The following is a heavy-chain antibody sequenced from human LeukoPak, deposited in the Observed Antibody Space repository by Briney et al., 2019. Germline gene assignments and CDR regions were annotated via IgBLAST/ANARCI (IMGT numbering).Heavy chain of an antibody. D-gene: IGHD3-10*01. CDR3: AIYSSGSFLS. CDR1: GFVFSNYW. Sequence: GGSLRLSCAASGFVFSNYWMYRVRQAPGRGLVWVSRINPGSGDSTYYTDSVKGRFTISRDNSKNTLYLQMNSLRADDTALYYCAIYSSGSFLSWGQGTLVIVSS. V-gene: IGHV3-23*01. CDR2: INPGSGDST. J-gene: IGHJ5*02.